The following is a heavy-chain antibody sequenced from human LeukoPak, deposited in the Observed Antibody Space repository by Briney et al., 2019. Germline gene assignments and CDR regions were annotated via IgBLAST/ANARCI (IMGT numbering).Heavy chain of an antibody. Sequence: KPSETLSLXCTVSGGSISSYYWSWIRRPAGKGLEWIGRIYTSGSTNYNPSLKSRVTMSVDTSKNQFSLKLSSVTAADTAVYYCARVKDGITIFGVVIEYFDYWGQGTLVTVSS. CDR1: GGSISSYY. D-gene: IGHD3-3*01. V-gene: IGHV4-4*07. CDR2: IYTSGST. J-gene: IGHJ4*02. CDR3: ARVKDGITIFGVVIEYFDY.